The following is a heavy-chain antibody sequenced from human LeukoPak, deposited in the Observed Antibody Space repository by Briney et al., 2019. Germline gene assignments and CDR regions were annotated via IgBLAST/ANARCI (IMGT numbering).Heavy chain of an antibody. CDR2: IYSGGST. Sequence: GGSLRLSCAASGFTVSSNYMSWVRQAPGKGLEWVSVIYSGGSTYYADSVKGRFTISRDNSKNTLYLQMNSLRAEDTAVYYCARDQTSKYSYGYGYWGQGTLVTVSS. J-gene: IGHJ4*02. V-gene: IGHV3-66*01. D-gene: IGHD5-18*01. CDR3: ARDQTSKYSYGYGY. CDR1: GFTVSSNY.